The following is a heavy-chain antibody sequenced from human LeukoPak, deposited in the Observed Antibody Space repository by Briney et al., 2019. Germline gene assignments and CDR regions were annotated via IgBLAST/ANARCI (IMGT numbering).Heavy chain of an antibody. D-gene: IGHD2-15*01. CDR3: ARASTPYYMEV. Sequence: SETLSLTCTVSGGSISSSSYYWGWIRQPPGKGLEWIGCIYYSGSTYYNPSLKSRVTISVDTSKNQFSLKLSSVTAADTAVYYCARASTPYYMEVWGKGTTVTVSS. V-gene: IGHV4-39*01. CDR2: IYYSGST. J-gene: IGHJ6*03. CDR1: GGSISSSSYY.